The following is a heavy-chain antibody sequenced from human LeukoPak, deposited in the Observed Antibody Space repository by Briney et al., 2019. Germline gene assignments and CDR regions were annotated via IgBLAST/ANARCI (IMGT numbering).Heavy chain of an antibody. D-gene: IGHD6-13*01. J-gene: IGHJ4*02. Sequence: GGSLRVSCAAPGYTASSNYTSWVREGPGKGLEWVSVIYGGGSTYYADSVKGRFTISRDNSKNTLYLQMNSQRPEDRAVYYCARGGYSSSWDFGYWGRGTLVSVSS. CDR3: ARGGYSSSWDFGY. CDR2: IYGGGST. V-gene: IGHV3-66*01. CDR1: GYTASSNY.